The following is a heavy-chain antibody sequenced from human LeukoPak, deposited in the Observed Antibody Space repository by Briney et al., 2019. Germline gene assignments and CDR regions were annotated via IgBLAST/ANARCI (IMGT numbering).Heavy chain of an antibody. V-gene: IGHV1-24*01. D-gene: IGHD4-17*01. CDR3: ATEVVGYGDVHYFDS. CDR2: FDPADGEP. J-gene: IGHJ4*02. CDR1: GYTLTEVS. Sequence: ASVKVSCKISGYTLTEVSMHWVRQAPGKGLEWMGGFDPADGEPIYAQKFHGRVTMSEDTSTDTAYMDLSSLRSEDTAVYYCATEVVGYGDVHYFDSWGQGTLVTVSS.